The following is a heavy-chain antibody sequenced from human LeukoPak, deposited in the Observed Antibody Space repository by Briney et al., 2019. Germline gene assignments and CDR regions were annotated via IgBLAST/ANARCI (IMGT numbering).Heavy chain of an antibody. V-gene: IGHV4-59*01. CDR1: GGSISSYY. D-gene: IGHD4-23*01. CDR2: IYYSGST. J-gene: IGHJ6*03. Sequence: SETLSLTCTLSGGSISSYYWSWIRQPPGKGLKWIGYIYYSGSTNYNPSPTSRVTISVDTSKTQFSLKLSSVTEADTVVYYCARDVRSRGNLGYYYYMDFWGKGTTVTVCS. CDR3: ARDVRSRGNLGYYYYMDF.